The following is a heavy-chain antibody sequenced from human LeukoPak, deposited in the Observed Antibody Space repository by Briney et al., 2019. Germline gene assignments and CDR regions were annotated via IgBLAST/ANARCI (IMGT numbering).Heavy chain of an antibody. CDR1: GFTFSSYS. D-gene: IGHD3-9*01. Sequence: GGSLRLSCAASGFTFSSYSMNWVRQAPGKGLEWVTSISSSSSNIYYADSVKGRFTISRDNAKNSLYLQMNSLRAEDTAVYYCAREPLIYDILTGYYLGYYFDYWGQGTLVTVSS. CDR3: AREPLIYDILTGYYLGYYFDY. CDR2: ISSSSSNI. V-gene: IGHV3-21*01. J-gene: IGHJ4*02.